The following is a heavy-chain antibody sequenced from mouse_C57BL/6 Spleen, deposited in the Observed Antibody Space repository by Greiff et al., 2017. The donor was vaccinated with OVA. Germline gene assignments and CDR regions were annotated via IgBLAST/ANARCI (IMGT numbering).Heavy chain of an antibody. D-gene: IGHD1-1*01. V-gene: IGHV1-50*01. J-gene: IGHJ1*03. Sequence: QVQLQQPGAELVKPGASVKLSCKASGYTFTSYWMQWVKQRPGQGLEWIGEIDPSDSYTNYNQKLKGKATLTVDTSSSTAYMQLSILTSEDSAVYYCARSPITTVVEGYFDVWGTGTTVTVSS. CDR1: GYTFTSYW. CDR3: ARSPITTVVEGYFDV. CDR2: IDPSDSYT.